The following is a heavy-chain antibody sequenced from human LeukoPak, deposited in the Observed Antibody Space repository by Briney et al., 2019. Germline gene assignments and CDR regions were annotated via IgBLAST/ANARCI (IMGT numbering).Heavy chain of an antibody. CDR2: IISSGTTI. CDR3: ARRPVSDYFYYLDV. CDR1: GFIFTDLY. Sequence: KSGGSLRLSCPPSGFIFTDLYMTWIRQAPGRGLEWVSYIISSGTTIYYAGSVKGRFTISRDNAKNSLYLQTNSLRAEDTAVYYCARRPVSDYFYYLDVWGKGTTVTVSS. V-gene: IGHV3-11*01. J-gene: IGHJ6*03.